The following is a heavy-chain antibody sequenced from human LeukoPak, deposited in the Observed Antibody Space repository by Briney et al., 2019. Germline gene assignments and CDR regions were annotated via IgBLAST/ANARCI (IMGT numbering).Heavy chain of an antibody. CDR1: GYTFTGYY. J-gene: IGHJ3*02. CDR2: ISAYNGNT. V-gene: IGHV1-18*04. CDR3: ARVYYYDSSGYRNAFDI. D-gene: IGHD3-22*01. Sequence: VASVKVSCKASGYTFTGYYMHWVRQAPGQGLEWMGWISAYNGNTNYAQKLQGRVTMTTDTSTSTAYMELRSLRSDDTAVYYCARVYYYDSSGYRNAFDIWGQGTMVTVSS.